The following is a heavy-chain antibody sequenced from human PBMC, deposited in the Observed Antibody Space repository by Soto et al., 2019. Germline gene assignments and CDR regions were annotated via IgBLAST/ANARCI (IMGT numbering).Heavy chain of an antibody. V-gene: IGHV3-33*01. CDR1: GFSFSVYG. CDR3: AAWAEGATEVH. Sequence: GGSLRLSCETSGFSFSVYGMHWVRQAPGEGLEWVAVIWYDASKQFYAASVEGRFTISRDNSKAILYLQMNSLRAEDTAVYYCAAWAEGATEVHWGQGTLVTVSS. D-gene: IGHD2-15*01. CDR2: IWYDASKQ. J-gene: IGHJ4*02.